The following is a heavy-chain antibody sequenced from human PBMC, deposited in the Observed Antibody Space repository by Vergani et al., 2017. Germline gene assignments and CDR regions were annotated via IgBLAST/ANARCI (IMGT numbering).Heavy chain of an antibody. CDR2: IKSKTDGGTT. Sequence: EVQLVESGGGLVKPGGSLRLSCAASGFTFSNAWMSWVRQAPGKGLEWVGRIKSKTDGGTTDYAAPVKGRLTISRDDSKNTLYLQMNILKTEDTAVYYCTTVDYGDSDAFDIWGQGTMVTVSS. V-gene: IGHV3-15*01. J-gene: IGHJ3*02. CDR1: GFTFSNAW. D-gene: IGHD4-17*01. CDR3: TTVDYGDSDAFDI.